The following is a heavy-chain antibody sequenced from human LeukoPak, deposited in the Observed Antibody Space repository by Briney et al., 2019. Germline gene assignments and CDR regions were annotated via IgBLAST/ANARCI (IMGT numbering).Heavy chain of an antibody. Sequence: ASVKVSCKASGYTFKRYGISWVRQAPGQGLEWMGWISPYNNNIDYGEKFQGRVTMTTDTSTSTAYMELRSLRSDDTAMYYCARDTFDDYGDYSPHRYGMDVWGQGTTVTVSS. CDR1: GYTFKRYG. J-gene: IGHJ6*02. CDR2: ISPYNNNI. D-gene: IGHD4-17*01. V-gene: IGHV1-18*01. CDR3: ARDTFDDYGDYSPHRYGMDV.